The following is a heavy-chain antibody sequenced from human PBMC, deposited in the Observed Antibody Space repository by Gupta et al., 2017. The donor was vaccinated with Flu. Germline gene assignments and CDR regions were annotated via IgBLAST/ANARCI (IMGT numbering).Heavy chain of an antibody. Sequence: NSDDWSWIRQSPSRGLYWLGRTYSRSKWYNDYAVSVKSRITISPDTSKNQFSLQLNSVTPEDTAVYYCARAGGYENALDIWGQGTMVTVSS. CDR3: ARAGGYENALDI. D-gene: IGHD5-12*01. CDR2: TYSRSKWYN. CDR1: NSDD. V-gene: IGHV6-1*01. J-gene: IGHJ3*02.